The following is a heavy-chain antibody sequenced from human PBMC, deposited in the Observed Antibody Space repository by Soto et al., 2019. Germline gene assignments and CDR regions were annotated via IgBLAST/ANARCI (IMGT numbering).Heavy chain of an antibody. CDR2: ISPYNGNT. Sequence: ASVKVSCKASGYTFTKFGVSWVRQAPGQGLEWMGWISPYNGNTNYAQEVQGRVTMTTDTSTSTAYMELTSLRSDDTAVYFCARDWIGLHYFDFWGQGTQVTVSS. CDR3: ARDWIGLHYFDF. J-gene: IGHJ4*02. D-gene: IGHD3-3*01. V-gene: IGHV1-18*04. CDR1: GYTFTKFG.